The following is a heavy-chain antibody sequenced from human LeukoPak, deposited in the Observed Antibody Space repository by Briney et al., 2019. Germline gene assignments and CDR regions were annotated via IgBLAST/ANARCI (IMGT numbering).Heavy chain of an antibody. J-gene: IGHJ4*02. V-gene: IGHV3-48*02. D-gene: IGHD5-24*01. Sequence: PGGSLRLSSVNPRFTPSISGMNTGRQAPGKGLEWVSYISFTSTTVYYADSVKGRFAVSRDNAKNSVYLQMNSLRDEDTAMFYCARVGDGHGVNYLFNWGQGTLVTVSS. CDR1: RFTPSISG. CDR3: ARVGDGHGVNYLFN. CDR2: ISFTSTTV.